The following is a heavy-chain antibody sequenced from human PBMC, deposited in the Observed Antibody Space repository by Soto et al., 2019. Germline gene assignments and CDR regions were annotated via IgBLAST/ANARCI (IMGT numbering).Heavy chain of an antibody. V-gene: IGHV1-3*01. D-gene: IGHD3-10*01. CDR2: INAGNGNT. J-gene: IGHJ4*02. Sequence: ASVKVSCKASGYTFTSYAMHWVRQAPGQRLEWMGWINAGNGNTKYSQKFQGRVTITRDTSASTAYMELSSLRSEDTAVYYWAREIRRSGSYSTWGQGTLVTVSS. CDR3: AREIRRSGSYST. CDR1: GYTFTSYA.